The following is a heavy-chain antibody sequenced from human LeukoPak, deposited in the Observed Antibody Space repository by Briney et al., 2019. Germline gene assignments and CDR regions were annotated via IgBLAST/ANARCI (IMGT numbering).Heavy chain of an antibody. Sequence: SVKVSCKASGGTFSSYAISWVRQAPGQGLEWMGGIIPIFGTANYAQKFQGRVAITTDESTSTAYMELSSLRSEDTAVYYCARSTRGYYYDYFDYWGQGTLVTVSS. D-gene: IGHD3-22*01. CDR3: ARSTRGYYYDYFDY. V-gene: IGHV1-69*05. CDR1: GGTFSSYA. J-gene: IGHJ4*02. CDR2: IIPIFGTA.